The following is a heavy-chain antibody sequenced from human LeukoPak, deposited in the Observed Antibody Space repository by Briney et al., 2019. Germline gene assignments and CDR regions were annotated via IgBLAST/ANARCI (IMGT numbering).Heavy chain of an antibody. CDR2: ISSSSSYI. CDR1: GFTFSSYS. CDR3: ATSRLRQLWFDY. V-gene: IGHV3-21*01. J-gene: IGHJ4*02. D-gene: IGHD5-18*01. Sequence: TGGSLRLSCAASGFTFSSYSMNWVRQAPGKGLEWVSSISSSSSYIYYADSVKGRFTISRDNAKNSLYLQMNSLRAEDTAVYYCATSRLRQLWFDYWGQGTLVTVSS.